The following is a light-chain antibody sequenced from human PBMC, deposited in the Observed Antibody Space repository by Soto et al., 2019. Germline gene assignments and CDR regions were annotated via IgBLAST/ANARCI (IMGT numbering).Light chain of an antibody. V-gene: IGKV2-28*01. J-gene: IGKJ1*01. CDR3: MQALQTPYT. CDR2: LGS. CDR1: QSLLHSNGYNY. Sequence: DIVMTQSPLSLPVTPGAPASISCRSSQSLLHSNGYNYLDWYLQKPGQSPQLLIYLGSNRSSGVPDRFSGSGSGTDFTLKISRVEAEDVGVYYCMQALQTPYTFGQGTKVEIK.